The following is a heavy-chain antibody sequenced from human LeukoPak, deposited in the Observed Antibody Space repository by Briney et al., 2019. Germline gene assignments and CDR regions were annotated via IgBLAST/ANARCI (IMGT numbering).Heavy chain of an antibody. CDR3: ARGRNWFDP. J-gene: IGHJ5*02. V-gene: IGHV3-7*01. CDR1: GFTFSTYW. CDR2: INQDGSEK. Sequence: LPGGSLRLSCAASGFTFSTYWMTWVRQAPGKGLEWVANINQDGSEKYYVDSVKGRFTISRDNGKNSLYLQMNSLRAGDTAVYYCARGRNWFDPWGQGTLVTVSS.